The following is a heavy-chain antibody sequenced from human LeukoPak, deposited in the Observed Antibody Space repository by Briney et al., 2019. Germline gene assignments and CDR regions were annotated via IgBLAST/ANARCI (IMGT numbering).Heavy chain of an antibody. D-gene: IGHD7-27*01. J-gene: IGHJ4*02. CDR3: AKVGNGNY. CDR2: ISYDGSNK. V-gene: IGHV3-30*01. Sequence: PGRSLRLSCAASGFTFSSYAMHWVRQAPGKGLEWVAVISYDGSNKYYADSVKGRFTISRDNSKNTLYLQMNSLRAEDTAVYYCAKVGNGNYWGQGTLVTVSS. CDR1: GFTFSSYA.